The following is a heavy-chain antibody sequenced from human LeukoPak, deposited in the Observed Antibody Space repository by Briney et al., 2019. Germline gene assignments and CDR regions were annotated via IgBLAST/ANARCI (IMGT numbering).Heavy chain of an antibody. D-gene: IGHD3-3*01. CDR3: ARQEADFWSGYSDY. V-gene: IGHV4-39*01. Sequence: PSETLSLTCTVSGGSISGSSYYWGWIRQPPGKGLEWIGSIYYSGSTYYNPSLKSRVTISVDTSKNRFSLKLSSVTAADTAVYYCARQEADFWSGYSDYWGQGTLVTVSS. J-gene: IGHJ4*02. CDR2: IYYSGST. CDR1: GGSISGSSYY.